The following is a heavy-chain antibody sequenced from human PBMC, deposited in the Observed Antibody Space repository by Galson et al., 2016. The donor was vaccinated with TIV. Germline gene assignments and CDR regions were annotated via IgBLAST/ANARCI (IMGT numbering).Heavy chain of an antibody. CDR3: ARDRWVTYTDRPYFDY. CDR1: GASISDNY. J-gene: IGHJ4*02. D-gene: IGHD2-21*02. CDR2: MYTSVKT. V-gene: IGHV4-4*07. Sequence: ETLSLTCTVSGASISDNYWSWIRQPAGKGLEWIGRMYTSVKTDYNPSLENRVSLSADTSKNQFSLRLWSVTAADTAVYFCARDRWVTYTDRPYFDYWGQGILVTVSS.